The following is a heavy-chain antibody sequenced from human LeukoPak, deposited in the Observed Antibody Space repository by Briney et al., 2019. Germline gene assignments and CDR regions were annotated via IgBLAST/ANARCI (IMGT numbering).Heavy chain of an antibody. V-gene: IGHV3-23*01. CDR3: AKAHSSSLDY. CDR1: GFTFHNNG. D-gene: IGHD6-13*01. Sequence: GGSLRLSCAASGFTFHNNGMSWVRQAPGKGLEWVSAISGSSRSTYHAESAKGRFTISRDNSKNTLYLQMGSLRAEDTAVYYCAKAHSSSLDYWGQGTLVTVSS. CDR2: ISGSSRST. J-gene: IGHJ4*02.